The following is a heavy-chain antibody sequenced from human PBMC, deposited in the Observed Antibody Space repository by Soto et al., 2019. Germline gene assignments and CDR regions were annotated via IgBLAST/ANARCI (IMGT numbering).Heavy chain of an antibody. Sequence: QVQLVQSGAEVKKPGSSVKVSCKSSGGTFGSYAISWVRQAPGQGLEWMGGVIPIFGTPHYAQKFHGRVTITADIPTSTADLELSSLKSADTAVYYCAKIRWTISLQEEDAIWGQGNLVTVSS. CDR1: GGTFGSYA. CDR2: VIPIFGTP. J-gene: IGHJ4*02. D-gene: IGHD2-15*01. V-gene: IGHV1-69*06. CDR3: AKIRWTISLQEEDAI.